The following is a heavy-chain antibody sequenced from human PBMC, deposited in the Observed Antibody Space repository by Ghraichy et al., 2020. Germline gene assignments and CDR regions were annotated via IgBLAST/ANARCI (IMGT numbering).Heavy chain of an antibody. V-gene: IGHV3-48*02. CDR2: ISSSNSTI. CDR3: ARAGYCSSTSCYLDYYYGMDV. Sequence: GGSLRLSCAASGFTFSSYSMNWVRQAPGKGLEWVSYISSSNSTIYYADSVKGRFTISRDNAKNSLYLQMNSLRDEDTAVYYCARAGYCSSTSCYLDYYYGMDVWGQGTTVTVSS. CDR1: GFTFSSYS. D-gene: IGHD2-2*01. J-gene: IGHJ6*02.